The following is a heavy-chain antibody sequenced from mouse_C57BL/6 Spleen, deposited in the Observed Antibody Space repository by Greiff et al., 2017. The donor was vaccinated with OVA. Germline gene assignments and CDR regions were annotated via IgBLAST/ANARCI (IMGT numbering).Heavy chain of an antibody. CDR3: ARVDNFYGSRYSCAY. V-gene: IGHV1-54*01. CDR1: GYAFTNYL. Sequence: QVQLQQPGAELVRPGTSVKVSCKASGYAFTNYLLEWNQQRPGQGIEWIGVINPGSGGTNYNEKFKGKATLTADKSSSTAYMQLSSLTSEDSAVYFGARVDNFYGSRYSCAYWGQGTLVTVSA. J-gene: IGHJ3*01. CDR2: INPGSGGT. D-gene: IGHD1-1*01.